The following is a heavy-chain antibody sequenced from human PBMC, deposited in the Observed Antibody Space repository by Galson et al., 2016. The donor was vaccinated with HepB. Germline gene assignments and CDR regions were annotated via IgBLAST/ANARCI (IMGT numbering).Heavy chain of an antibody. V-gene: IGHV4-39*01. CDR2: TYYTGST. CDR3: ARQPIRSLDV. D-gene: IGHD3-16*02. CDR1: GGSISSRIYY. J-gene: IGHJ3*01. Sequence: SETLSLTCTVAGGSISSRIYYWGWVRQPPGKGLEWIGTTYYTGSTYYNPSLRGRVSISVDTSKNQFYLSLTSVTATDTAVYICARQPIRSLDVWGQGTLVTVSS.